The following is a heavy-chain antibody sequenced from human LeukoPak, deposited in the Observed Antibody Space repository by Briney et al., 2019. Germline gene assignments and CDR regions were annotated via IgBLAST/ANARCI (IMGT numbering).Heavy chain of an antibody. D-gene: IGHD5-24*01. CDR3: ARGGDCYNSRNWFDP. V-gene: IGHV3-21*01. J-gene: IGHJ5*02. CDR1: GFTFSSYS. Sequence: PGGSLRLSCAASGFTFSSYSMNWVRQAPGKGLEWVSSISSSSSYIYYADSVKGRFTISRDNAKNSLYLQMNSLRAEDTAVYYCARGGDCYNSRNWFDPWGQGTLVTVSS. CDR2: ISSSSSYI.